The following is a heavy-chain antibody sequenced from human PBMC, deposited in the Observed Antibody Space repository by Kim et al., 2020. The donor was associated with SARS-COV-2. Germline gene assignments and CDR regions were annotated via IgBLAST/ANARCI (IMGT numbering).Heavy chain of an antibody. CDR3: AKVIDSAHDHDAFDI. Sequence: ASVKVSCKASGYTFTGYFIHWVRQAPAQGLEWMGWINPYSGGTKYAQKFQGRVTMTRDTSISTAFMDLNSLRSDDTAVYYCAKVIDSAHDHDAFDIWGQGTLVTVSS. D-gene: IGHD1-1*01. CDR1: GYTFTGYF. J-gene: IGHJ3*02. V-gene: IGHV1-2*02. CDR2: INPYSGGT.